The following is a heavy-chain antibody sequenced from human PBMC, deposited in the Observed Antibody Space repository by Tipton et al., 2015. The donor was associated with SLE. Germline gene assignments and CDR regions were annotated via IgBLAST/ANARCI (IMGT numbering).Heavy chain of an antibody. D-gene: IGHD5-12*01. CDR3: ARRGSRWFFDL. Sequence: TLSLTCTVSGDSISSSNYYWGWIRQPPGKGLEWIGYIYYSGSANYNPSLSSRVTVSVDTSKNQFSLNLRSVIAADTAVYYCARRGSRWFFDLWGRGTLVTVSS. CDR1: GDSISSSNYY. J-gene: IGHJ2*01. CDR2: IYYSGSA. V-gene: IGHV4-61*05.